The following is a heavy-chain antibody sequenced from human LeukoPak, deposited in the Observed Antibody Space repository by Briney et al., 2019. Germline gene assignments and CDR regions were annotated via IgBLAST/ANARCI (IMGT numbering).Heavy chain of an antibody. CDR1: GFTFSSYA. D-gene: IGHD3-22*01. J-gene: IGHJ4*02. Sequence: PGGSLRLSCAASGFTFSSYAMSWVRQAPGKGLEWVSAISGSGGSTYYADSVKGRFTISRDNSKNTLYLQMNSLRAEDTAVYYCAKDAIPYYDSSGYYPVWGQGTLVTVSS. V-gene: IGHV3-23*01. CDR2: ISGSGGST. CDR3: AKDAIPYYDSSGYYPV.